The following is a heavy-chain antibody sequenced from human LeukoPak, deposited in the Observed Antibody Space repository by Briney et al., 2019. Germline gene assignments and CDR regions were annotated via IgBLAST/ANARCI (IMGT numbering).Heavy chain of an antibody. CDR3: ARAPPYCGGDCSDWYFDL. Sequence: GGSLRLSCAASGFTFSSYSMNWVRQAPGKGLEWVPSISRGSASIYYADSLKGRVTISRDNAKNSLSLQMNSLRVEDTAVYYCARAPPYCGGDCSDWYFDLWGRGTLVTVSS. V-gene: IGHV3-21*01. CDR2: ISRGSASI. CDR1: GFTFSSYS. J-gene: IGHJ2*01. D-gene: IGHD2-21*02.